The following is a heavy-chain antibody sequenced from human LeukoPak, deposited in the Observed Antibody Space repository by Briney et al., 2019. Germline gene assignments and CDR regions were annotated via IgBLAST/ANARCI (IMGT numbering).Heavy chain of an antibody. J-gene: IGHJ5*02. V-gene: IGHV3-33*01. D-gene: IGHD1-1*01. CDR3: ARDSGPLET. CDR2: IWYDGSNT. Sequence: GRSLRLSCAASGFTFSSYGLHWVRQAPGKGLEWVAVIWYDGSNTYYPDSVKGRFTISRDDSKNTLYLQMNSLRAEDTAVYYCARDSGPLETWGQGTLVTVSS. CDR1: GFTFSSYG.